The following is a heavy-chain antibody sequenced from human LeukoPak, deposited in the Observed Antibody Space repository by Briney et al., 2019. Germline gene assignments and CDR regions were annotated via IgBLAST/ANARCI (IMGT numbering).Heavy chain of an antibody. D-gene: IGHD1-20*01. CDR1: GFIFSNAW. CDR2: ISSSSSTI. J-gene: IGHJ4*02. V-gene: IGHV3-48*01. CDR3: ARAKGINWNYFDY. Sequence: GGSLRLSCAASGFIFSNAWMSWVRQAPGKGLEWVSYISSSSSTIYYADSVKGRFTISRDNAKNSLYLQMNSLRAEDTAVYYCARAKGINWNYFDYWGQGTLVTVSS.